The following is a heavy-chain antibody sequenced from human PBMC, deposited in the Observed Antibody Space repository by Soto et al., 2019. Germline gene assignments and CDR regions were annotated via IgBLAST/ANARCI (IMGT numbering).Heavy chain of an antibody. CDR2: IIPIFGTA. D-gene: IGHD1-1*01. J-gene: IGHJ5*02. CDR3: ARDPLTTNGRFVH. V-gene: IGHV1-69*13. Sequence: SVKASCKASGGHFSSYAISWVRQAPGQGLEWMGGIIPIFGTANYAQKFQGRVTITADESTSTAYMELSSLRSENTAVYYCARDPLTTNGRFVHLGQGALVAVSS. CDR1: GGHFSSYA.